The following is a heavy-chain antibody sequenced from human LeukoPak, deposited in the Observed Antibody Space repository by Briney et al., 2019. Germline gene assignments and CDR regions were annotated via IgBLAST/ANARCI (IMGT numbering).Heavy chain of an antibody. Sequence: ASVKVSCKASEYTSTGYYMHWVRQAPGQGLEWMGWINPNSGGTNYAQKFQGRVTMTRDTSISTAYMELSRLRSDDTAVYYCARWITVAAHFDYWGQGTLVTVSS. D-gene: IGHD6-19*01. J-gene: IGHJ4*02. CDR1: EYTSTGYY. CDR3: ARWITVAAHFDY. V-gene: IGHV1-2*02. CDR2: INPNSGGT.